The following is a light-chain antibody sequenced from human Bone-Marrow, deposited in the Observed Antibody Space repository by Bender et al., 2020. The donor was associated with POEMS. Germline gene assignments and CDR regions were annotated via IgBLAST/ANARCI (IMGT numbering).Light chain of an antibody. V-gene: IGLV1-44*01. CDR2: SSH. Sequence: QSVLTQPPSASGTPGQRVTISCSGGSSNIGAHAVNWYQHLPGTAPKLLIYSSHRRPSEVPDRFSGSRSGTSASLAISGRQSEDEADYFCCAFAGTLVFGGGTKLTVL. J-gene: IGLJ3*02. CDR1: SSNIGAHA. CDR3: CAFAGTLV.